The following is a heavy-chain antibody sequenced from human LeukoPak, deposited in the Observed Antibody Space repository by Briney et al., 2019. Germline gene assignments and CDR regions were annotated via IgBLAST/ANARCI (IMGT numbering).Heavy chain of an antibody. J-gene: IGHJ4*02. CDR1: GFTFSSYN. CDR2: ISSSGSTI. Sequence: GGSLRLSCAASGFTFSSYNMNWVRQAPGKGLEWLSYISSSGSTIYYADSVKGRFTISRDNAKNSLYLQMNSLRAEDTAVYYCARDSSYYGSGSFSDWGQGTLVTVSS. D-gene: IGHD3-10*01. CDR3: ARDSSYYGSGSFSD. V-gene: IGHV3-48*04.